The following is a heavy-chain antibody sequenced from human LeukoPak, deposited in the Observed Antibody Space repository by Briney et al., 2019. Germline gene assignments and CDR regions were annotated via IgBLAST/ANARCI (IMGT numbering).Heavy chain of an antibody. Sequence: SEPLPLTATFSGASISSYYWSGLRQPAGKGLEWFGLIFTSGSTNYTPSLKSRFTMSLDTSKNQFFLKLSSVTGADTAVYYCASGIVATITPAPWGEGTLVTVSS. CDR2: IFTSGST. V-gene: IGHV4-4*07. J-gene: IGHJ5*02. D-gene: IGHD5-12*01. CDR3: ASGIVATITPAP. CDR1: GASISSYY.